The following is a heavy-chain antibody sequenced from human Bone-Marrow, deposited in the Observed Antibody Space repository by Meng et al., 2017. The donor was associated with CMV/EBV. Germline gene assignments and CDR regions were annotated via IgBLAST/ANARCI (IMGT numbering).Heavy chain of an antibody. J-gene: IGHJ6*02. CDR1: GGSISSSSYY. CDR3: AKAVLGRRYYYYGMDV. CDR2: IYYSGST. V-gene: IGHV4-39*01. D-gene: IGHD4/OR15-4a*01. Sequence: SETLSLTCTVSGGSISSSSYYWGWIRQPPGKGLEWIGSIYYSGSTYYNPSLKSRVTISVDTSKNQFSLKLSSVTAADTAVYYCAKAVLGRRYYYYGMDVWGQGTTVTVSS.